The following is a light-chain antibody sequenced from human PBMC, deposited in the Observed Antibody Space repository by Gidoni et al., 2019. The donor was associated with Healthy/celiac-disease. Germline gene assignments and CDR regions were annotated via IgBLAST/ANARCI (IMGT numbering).Light chain of an antibody. CDR2: GAS. CDR1: QSVSSY. Sequence: EIVLTQSPATLSLSPGERATLSCRASQSVSSYLAWYQQKPGQAPRLLIYGASNRATGIPARFSGSGSGTDFTLTISSLEAEDFAVYYCQQRSYWPPTFGHGTKVDIK. J-gene: IGKJ3*01. CDR3: QQRSYWPPT. V-gene: IGKV3-11*01.